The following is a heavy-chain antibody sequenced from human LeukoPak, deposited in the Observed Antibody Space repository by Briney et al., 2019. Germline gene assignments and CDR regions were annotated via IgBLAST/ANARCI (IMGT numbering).Heavy chain of an antibody. CDR1: GFTFSSYA. J-gene: IGHJ4*02. D-gene: IGHD6-25*01. CDR2: ISGSGGNT. V-gene: IGHV3-23*01. CDR3: AKGSGTAEEF. Sequence: GGSLRLSCAASGFTFSSYAMSWFRQAPGKGLEWVSAISGSGGNTHYTDSVKGRFTISRDNSKNTLYLQMDSLRADDTAVYYCAKGSGTAEEFWGQGTLVTVSS.